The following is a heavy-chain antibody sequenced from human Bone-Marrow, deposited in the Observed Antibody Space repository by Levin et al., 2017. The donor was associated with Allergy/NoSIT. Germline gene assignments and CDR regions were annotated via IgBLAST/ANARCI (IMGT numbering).Heavy chain of an antibody. V-gene: IGHV1-18*01. CDR2: ISAFNGNT. CDR1: GYIFTTYS. D-gene: IGHD4-17*01. CDR3: ARKPYGQWPWFDP. Sequence: ASVKVSCKASGYIFTTYSIVWVRQAPGQGLEWLGWISAFNGNTRYAENLQGRVTVSTDTSTSTAYMELRGLRSDDTAVYYCARKPYGQWPWFDPWGQGTLVTVSS. J-gene: IGHJ5*02.